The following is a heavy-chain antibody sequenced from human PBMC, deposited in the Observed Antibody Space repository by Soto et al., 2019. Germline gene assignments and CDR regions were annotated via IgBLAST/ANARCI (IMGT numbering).Heavy chain of an antibody. D-gene: IGHD3-3*01. V-gene: IGHV3-23*01. CDR3: ARDVDAEFRTDFGY. J-gene: IGHJ4*01. CDR2: IIDSGGST. CDR1: GFTFSSCA. Sequence: GGSLRLSWAASGFTFSSCAMGWVRQAPGKGLEWVSDIIDSGGSTYYADSVKGRFTISRDNAENSVYLEMESLRDEDTARYYCARDVDAEFRTDFGYWGRGALVTVDS.